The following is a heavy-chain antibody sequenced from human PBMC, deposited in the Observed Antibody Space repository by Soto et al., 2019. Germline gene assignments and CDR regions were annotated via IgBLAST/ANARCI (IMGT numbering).Heavy chain of an antibody. D-gene: IGHD2-15*01. CDR2: INHSGST. J-gene: IGHJ6*03. CDR3: ARKMVVAATHYYYMDV. Sequence: PSETLSLTCAVYGGSFSGYYWSWIRQPPGKGLEWIGEINHSGSTNYNPSLKSRVTISVDTSKDQFSLKLSSVTAADTAVYYCARKMVVAATHYYYMDVWGKGTTVTVSS. CDR1: GGSFSGYY. V-gene: IGHV4-34*01.